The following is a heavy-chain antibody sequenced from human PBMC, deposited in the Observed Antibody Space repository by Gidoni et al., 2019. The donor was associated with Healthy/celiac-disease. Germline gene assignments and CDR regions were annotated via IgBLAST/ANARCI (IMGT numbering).Heavy chain of an antibody. D-gene: IGHD3-10*01. CDR1: VFTFSSYG. Sequence: QVPLVESGGGVVHPGRSLRLSCAASVFTFSSYGMHWVRQAPGKGPEWVAVISYDGSNKYYADAVKGRFTISRDNSKNTLYLQMNSLRAEDTAVYYCANGRKVGVYGSGSYYNGPRFDYWGQGTLVTVSS. CDR2: ISYDGSNK. CDR3: ANGRKVGVYGSGSYYNGPRFDY. J-gene: IGHJ4*02. V-gene: IGHV3-30*18.